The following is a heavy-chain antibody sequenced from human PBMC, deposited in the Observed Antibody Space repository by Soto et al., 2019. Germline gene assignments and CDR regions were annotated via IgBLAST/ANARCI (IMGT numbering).Heavy chain of an antibody. Sequence: SGPTLVNPTQTLTLTCTFSGFSLGTSGVGVGWIRQPPGKALEWLALIYWNDDKRYSPSLKSRLTITKDTSKNQVVLTMTNMDPVDTATHYCAHLYSSSWYGRGAFDIWGQGTMVTVSS. D-gene: IGHD6-13*01. J-gene: IGHJ3*02. V-gene: IGHV2-5*01. CDR1: GFSLGTSGVG. CDR3: AHLYSSSWYGRGAFDI. CDR2: IYWNDDK.